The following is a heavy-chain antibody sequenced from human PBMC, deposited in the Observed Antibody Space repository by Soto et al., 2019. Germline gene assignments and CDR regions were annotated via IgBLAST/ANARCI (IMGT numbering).Heavy chain of an antibody. CDR3: ARNREGALEWLSGTDV. J-gene: IGHJ6*02. CDR1: GGSISSHY. D-gene: IGHD3-3*01. Sequence: PSETLSLTCTVSGGSISSHYWNWIRQPAGKGLEWIGRIYTSGSTHYNPSLKSRVIMSVDTSKNQFSLKLSSVTAADTGVYYCARNREGALEWLSGTDVWGQGTTVPVSS. V-gene: IGHV4-4*07. CDR2: IYTSGST.